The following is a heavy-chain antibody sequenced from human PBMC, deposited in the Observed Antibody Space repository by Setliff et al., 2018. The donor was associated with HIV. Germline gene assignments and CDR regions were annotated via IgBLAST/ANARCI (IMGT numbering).Heavy chain of an antibody. D-gene: IGHD3-10*01. CDR1: GDAVSPYY. Sequence: PSETLSLTCNVSGDAVSPYYWSWIRQPPGKGLEWIGYFANDGSTNYNPPLKSRVTISLDTSKNEVSLKLTSVTAADTAMYYCTRHLPVYYGSGVSYYFDYWGQGTLVTVPQ. CDR2: FANDGST. CDR3: TRHLPVYYGSGVSYYFDY. J-gene: IGHJ4*02. V-gene: IGHV4-59*08.